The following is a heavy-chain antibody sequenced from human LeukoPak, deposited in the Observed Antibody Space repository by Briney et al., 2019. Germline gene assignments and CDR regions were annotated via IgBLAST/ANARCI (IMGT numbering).Heavy chain of an antibody. D-gene: IGHD6-13*01. Sequence: VASVKVSFKASGYTFTIYYMHWVRQAPGQGLEWMGIINPSGGSTSYAQKFQGRVTMTRDTSTSTVYMELSSLRSEDTAVYYCATTIAAAPEPNYYGMDVWGQGTTVTVSS. V-gene: IGHV1-46*01. CDR3: ATTIAAAPEPNYYGMDV. CDR1: GYTFTIYY. J-gene: IGHJ6*02. CDR2: INPSGGST.